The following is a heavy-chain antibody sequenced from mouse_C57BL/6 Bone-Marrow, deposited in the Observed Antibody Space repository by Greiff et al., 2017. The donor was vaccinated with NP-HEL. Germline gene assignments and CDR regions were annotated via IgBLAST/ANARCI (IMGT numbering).Heavy chain of an antibody. CDR2: IYPGSGST. J-gene: IGHJ4*01. CDR3: ARGDGYYEAMDY. Sequence: VQLQQSGAELVKPGASVKMSCKASGYTFTSYWITWVKQRPGQGLEWIGDIYPGSGSTNYNEKFKSKATLTVDTSSSTAYMQLSSLTSEDSAVYYCARGDGYYEAMDYWGQGTSVTVSS. D-gene: IGHD2-3*01. V-gene: IGHV1-55*01. CDR1: GYTFTSYW.